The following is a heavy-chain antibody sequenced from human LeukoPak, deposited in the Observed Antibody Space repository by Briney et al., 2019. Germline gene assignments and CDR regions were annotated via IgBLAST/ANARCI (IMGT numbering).Heavy chain of an antibody. V-gene: IGHV1-18*01. J-gene: IGHJ6*03. D-gene: IGHD2-15*01. CDR2: ISAYNGNT. CDR3: ARNVVGLAEYYYYYYMDV. CDR1: GYTFTSYG. Sequence: ASVKVSCKASGYTFTSYGISWVRQAPGQGLEWMGWISAYNGNTNYAQKLQGRVTMTTDTSTSTAYMELRSLRSDDTAVYYCARNVVGLAEYYYYYYMDVWGKGTTVTVSS.